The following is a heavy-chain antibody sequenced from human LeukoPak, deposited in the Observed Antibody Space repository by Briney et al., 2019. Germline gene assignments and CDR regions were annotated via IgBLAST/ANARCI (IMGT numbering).Heavy chain of an antibody. D-gene: IGHD3-3*01. CDR1: GGSISSYY. Sequence: SETLSLTCTVSGGSISSYYWSWIRQPPGKGLEWIGYIYYSGSTNYNPSLKSRVTISVDTSKNQFSLKLSSVTAADTAVYYCARVCIYYDFWSGPTGGYMDVWGKGTTVTVSS. V-gene: IGHV4-59*01. CDR3: ARVCIYYDFWSGPTGGYMDV. CDR2: IYYSGST. J-gene: IGHJ6*03.